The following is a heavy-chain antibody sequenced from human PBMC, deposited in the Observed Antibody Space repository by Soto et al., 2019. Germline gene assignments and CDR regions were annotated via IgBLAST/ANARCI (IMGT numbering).Heavy chain of an antibody. CDR3: ARGLRSNFIVGATAFDY. CDR1: GYTFTSYA. D-gene: IGHD1-26*01. V-gene: IGHV1-3*01. CDR2: INAGNGNT. Sequence: GASVKVSCKASGYTFTSYAMHWVRQAPGQRLEWMGWINAGNGNTKYSQKFQGRVTITRDTSASTAYMELSSLRSEDTAVYYCARGLRSNFIVGATAFDYWGQGTLVTSPQ. J-gene: IGHJ4*02.